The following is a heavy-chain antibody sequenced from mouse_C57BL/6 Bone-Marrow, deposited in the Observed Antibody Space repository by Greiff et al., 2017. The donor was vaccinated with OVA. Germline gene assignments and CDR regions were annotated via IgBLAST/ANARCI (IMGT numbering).Heavy chain of an antibody. D-gene: IGHD3-1*01. CDR2: INPNNGGT. V-gene: IGHV1-26*01. CDR3: ARSKGLRDY. J-gene: IGHJ2*01. CDR1: GYTFTDYY. Sequence: VQLQQSGPELVKPGASVKISCKASGYTFTDYYMNWVKQSHGKSLEWIGDINPNNGGTSYNQKFKGKATLTVDKSSSTAYMELRSLTSEDSAVYYCARSKGLRDYWGQGTTLTVSS.